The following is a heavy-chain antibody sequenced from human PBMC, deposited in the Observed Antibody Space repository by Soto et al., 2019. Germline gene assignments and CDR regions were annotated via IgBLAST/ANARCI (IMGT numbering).Heavy chain of an antibody. D-gene: IGHD2-2*01. CDR1: GFTFSSYS. V-gene: IGHV3-21*01. CDR3: ARTRYCSSTSCYGAFDI. CDR2: ISSSSSYI. J-gene: IGHJ3*02. Sequence: EVQLVESGGGLVKPGGSLRLSCAASGFTFSSYSMNWFRQAPGKGLEWVSSISSSSSYIYYADSVKGRFTISRDNAKNSLYLQMNSLRAEDTAVYYCARTRYCSSTSCYGAFDICGHGTMVTVSS.